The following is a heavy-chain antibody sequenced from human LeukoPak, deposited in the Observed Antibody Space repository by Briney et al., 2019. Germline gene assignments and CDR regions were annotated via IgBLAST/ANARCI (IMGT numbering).Heavy chain of an antibody. D-gene: IGHD3-10*01. V-gene: IGHV3-11*01. CDR2: ISSSGSTI. J-gene: IGHJ3*02. CDR3: ARSWDYYGSPNVFDI. Sequence: GGPLRLSCAASGFTFSDYYMSWIRQAPGKGLEWVSYISSSGSTIYYADSMKGRFTISRDNAKNSLYLQMNSLRAEDTAVYYCARSWDYYGSPNVFDIWGQGTMVTVSS. CDR1: GFTFSDYY.